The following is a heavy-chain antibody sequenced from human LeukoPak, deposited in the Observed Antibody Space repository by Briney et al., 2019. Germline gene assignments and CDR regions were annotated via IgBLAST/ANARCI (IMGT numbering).Heavy chain of an antibody. CDR1: GGSISSGGYS. Sequence: SETPSLTCAVYGGSISSGGYSWSWIRQPPGKGLEWIGYIYYSGSTYYNPSLKSRVTISVDTSKNQFSLKLSSVTAADTAVYYCARQTADSSGYYYSPAVYWGQGTLVTVSS. CDR3: ARQTADSSGYYYSPAVY. D-gene: IGHD3-22*01. J-gene: IGHJ4*02. V-gene: IGHV4-30-4*07. CDR2: IYYSGST.